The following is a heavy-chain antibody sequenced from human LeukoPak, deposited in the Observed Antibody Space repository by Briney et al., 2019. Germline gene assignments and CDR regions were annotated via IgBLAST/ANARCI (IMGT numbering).Heavy chain of an antibody. CDR1: GGSISSHY. D-gene: IGHD6-19*01. CDR3: ARHPVAGSPDY. Sequence: SETLSLTCTVSGGSISSHYWSWIRQPPGKGLEWIGYIYYSGSTNYNPSLKSRVTISVDTSKNQFSLKLSSVTAADTAVYYCARHPVAGSPDYWGQGTLVTVSS. V-gene: IGHV4-59*08. CDR2: IYYSGST. J-gene: IGHJ4*02.